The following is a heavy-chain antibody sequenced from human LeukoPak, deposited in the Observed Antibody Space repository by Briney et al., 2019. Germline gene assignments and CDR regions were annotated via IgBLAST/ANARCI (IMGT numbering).Heavy chain of an antibody. V-gene: IGHV3-21*01. J-gene: IGHJ4*02. D-gene: IGHD3-10*01. CDR1: GFTFSSYS. Sequence: GGSLRLSCAASGFTFSSYSMNWVRQAPGKGLEWVSSISSSSSYTYYADSVKGRFTISRDNAKNSLYLQMNSLRAEDTAVYYCAREEGSGSYYDYWGQGTLVTVSS. CDR2: ISSSSSYT. CDR3: AREEGSGSYYDY.